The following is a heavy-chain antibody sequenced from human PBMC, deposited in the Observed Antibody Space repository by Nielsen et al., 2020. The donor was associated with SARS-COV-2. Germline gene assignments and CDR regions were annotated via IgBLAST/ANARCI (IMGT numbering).Heavy chain of an antibody. D-gene: IGHD3-3*01. V-gene: IGHV1-18*01. Sequence: ASVKVSCKASGYVFASYAIHWVRQAPGQGLEWMGWISAYNGNTNYAQKLQGRVTMTTDTSTSTAYMELRSLRSDDTAVYYCARSGFDFCDYWGQGTLVTVSS. CDR1: GYVFASYA. CDR2: ISAYNGNT. CDR3: ARSGFDFCDY. J-gene: IGHJ4*02.